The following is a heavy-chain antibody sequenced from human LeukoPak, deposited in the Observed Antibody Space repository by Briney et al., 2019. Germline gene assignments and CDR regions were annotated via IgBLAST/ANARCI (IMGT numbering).Heavy chain of an antibody. Sequence: GGSLRLSCAAPGFTVSSNYMSWVRQAPGKGLEWVSVIYSCGSTYYADSVKGRFTISRDNSKNTLYLQMNSLRAEDTAVYYCAKTYYDSSGYSLYYFDYWGQGTLVTVSS. J-gene: IGHJ4*02. CDR2: IYSCGST. V-gene: IGHV3-53*01. CDR1: GFTVSSNY. CDR3: AKTYYDSSGYSLYYFDY. D-gene: IGHD3-22*01.